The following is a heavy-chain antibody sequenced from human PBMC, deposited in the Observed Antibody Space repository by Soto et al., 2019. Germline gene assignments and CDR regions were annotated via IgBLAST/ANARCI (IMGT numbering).Heavy chain of an antibody. J-gene: IGHJ5*02. V-gene: IGHV4-31*03. D-gene: IGHD3-10*01. Sequence: SQTLSLTCTVSGGSISSGGFYWSWIRQHPGKGLEWIGYIYYSGSTYYNPSLKSRVTISVDTSKDQFSLKLSSVTAADMAVYYCARELFGRSVWFDPWGQGTLVTVSS. CDR3: ARELFGRSVWFDP. CDR2: IYYSGST. CDR1: GGSISSGGFY.